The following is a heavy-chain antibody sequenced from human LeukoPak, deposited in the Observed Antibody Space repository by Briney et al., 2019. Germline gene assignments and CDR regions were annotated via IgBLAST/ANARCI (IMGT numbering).Heavy chain of an antibody. D-gene: IGHD1-1*01. V-gene: IGHV1-18*01. CDR2: ISGYNGNT. CDR3: ARDRRVELERRGSDY. J-gene: IGHJ4*02. Sequence: ASVKVSCKASGYSLRNYGISWVRQAPGQGLERMGWISGYNGNTKYAEKFQGRVTVTTDTSASTAYMELRSLRPDDTAVYYCARDRRVELERRGSDYWGQGTQVTVSS. CDR1: GYSLRNYG.